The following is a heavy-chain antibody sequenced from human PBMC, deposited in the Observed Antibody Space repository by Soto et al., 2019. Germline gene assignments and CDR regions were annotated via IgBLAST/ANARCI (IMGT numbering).Heavy chain of an antibody. CDR2: ISAIGTDT. J-gene: IGHJ3*01. V-gene: IGHV3-23*01. Sequence: GGLRRLACVVCKLSICTSAPNWFRNAPGKGLEGVSSISAIGTDTFYAGPGKGRFSISRDNSKNSVFLQMNGLRAEDSAVYYCATNGPYAPRRNFWGQGTEVT. CDR3: ATNGPYAPRRNF. CDR1: KLSICTSA. D-gene: IGHD3-16*01.